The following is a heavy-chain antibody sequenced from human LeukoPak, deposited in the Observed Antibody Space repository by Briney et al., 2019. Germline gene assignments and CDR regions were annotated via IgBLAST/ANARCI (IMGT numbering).Heavy chain of an antibody. D-gene: IGHD5-18*01. V-gene: IGHV4-59*08. J-gene: IGHJ3*02. CDR2: IYYSGST. Sequence: SETLSLTCTVSGGSISSYYWSWIRQPPGKGLEWVGYIYYSGSTNYNPSLKSRVTISVDTSKNQFSLKLSSVTAADTAVYYCARPGVGSGRYGAFDIWGQGTMVTVSS. CDR3: ARPGVGSGRYGAFDI. CDR1: GGSISSYY.